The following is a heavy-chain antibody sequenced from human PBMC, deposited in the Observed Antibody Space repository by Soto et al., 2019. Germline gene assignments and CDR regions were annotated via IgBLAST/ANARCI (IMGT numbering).Heavy chain of an antibody. CDR3: AKWAYGDYPGWAES. D-gene: IGHD4-17*01. Sequence: GGSLRLSCVVSGFTFSNYAMSWVRQAPGKGLEWVSVISGSGSSTHYADSLRGRFTTSRDNSEKTMYLQMNGLRAEDTAVYYWAKWAYGDYPGWAESWGQGTLVTVSS. J-gene: IGHJ4*02. CDR1: GFTFSNYA. V-gene: IGHV3-23*01. CDR2: ISGSGSST.